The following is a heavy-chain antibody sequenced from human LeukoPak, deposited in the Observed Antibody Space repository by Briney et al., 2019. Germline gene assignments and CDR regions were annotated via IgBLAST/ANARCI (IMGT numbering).Heavy chain of an antibody. J-gene: IGHJ4*02. CDR1: GGSFSGYY. D-gene: IGHD6-19*01. CDR2: INHSGST. V-gene: IGHV4-34*01. CDR3: AALAPPGLPVAGN. Sequence: SEALSLTCAVYGGSFSGYYWSWIRQPPGKGLEWIGEINHSGSTNYNPSLKSRVTISVDTSKNQFSLNLSSVTAADTAVYYCAALAPPGLPVAGNWGQGTLFTVSS.